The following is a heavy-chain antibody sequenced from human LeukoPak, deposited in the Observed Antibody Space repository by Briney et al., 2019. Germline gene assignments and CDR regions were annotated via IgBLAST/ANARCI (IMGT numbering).Heavy chain of an antibody. Sequence: GESLKISCKGSGYSFTSYWIAWVRQMPGKGLEWMGIFNPANSDTRYSPSFQGQVTTSADKSISTAYLQWSSLKASDTAMYYCARREDKTGYSDYWGQGTLVTVSS. CDR3: ARREDKTGYSDY. CDR2: FNPANSDT. J-gene: IGHJ4*02. V-gene: IGHV5-51*01. CDR1: GYSFTSYW. D-gene: IGHD3-9*01.